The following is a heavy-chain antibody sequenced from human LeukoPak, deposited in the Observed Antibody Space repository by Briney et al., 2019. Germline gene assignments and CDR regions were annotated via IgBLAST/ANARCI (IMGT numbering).Heavy chain of an antibody. J-gene: IGHJ4*02. Sequence: PSETLSLTCAVSGYSISSGYYWGWIRQPPGKGREWIGRISRSGTTSYNPSLQSRVTTSVDTSKNQFSLKLSSVTATDAAVYYCASPGKYDNSPIDYWGPGTLVTVSS. CDR2: ISRSGTT. D-gene: IGHD1-1*01. CDR3: ASPGKYDNSPIDY. V-gene: IGHV4-38-2*01. CDR1: GYSISSGYY.